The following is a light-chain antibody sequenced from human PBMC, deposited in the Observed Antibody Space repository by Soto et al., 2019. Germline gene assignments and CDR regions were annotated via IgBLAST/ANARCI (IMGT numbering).Light chain of an antibody. V-gene: IGLV2-14*03. CDR1: SSDVGGYNY. J-gene: IGLJ1*01. CDR2: DVS. CDR3: TSFTSRHTHV. Sequence: QSALTQPASVSGSPGQSITISCTGTSSDVGGYNYVSWYQQHPDKAPRLMIYDVSNRPSGVSDRFSGSKSGDTASLTISGLQAEDEADYYCTSFTSRHTHVFGTGTKVTVL.